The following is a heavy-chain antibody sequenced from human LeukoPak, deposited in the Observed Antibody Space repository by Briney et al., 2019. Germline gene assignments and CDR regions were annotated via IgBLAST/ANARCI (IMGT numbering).Heavy chain of an antibody. V-gene: IGHV3-33*01. J-gene: IGHJ4*02. CDR3: ARRIDDYFDY. Sequence: GGSLRLSCVASEFTFRSYGMHWVRQAPGKGLEWVALIWYDGSNKFYADSVKGRFTISRDKSKNTLYLQMNSLRAEDTAVYYCARRIDDYFDYWGQGTLVTVSS. CDR1: EFTFRSYG. CDR2: IWYDGSNK.